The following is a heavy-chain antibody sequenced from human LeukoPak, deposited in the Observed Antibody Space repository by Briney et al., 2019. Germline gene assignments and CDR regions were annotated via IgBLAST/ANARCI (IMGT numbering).Heavy chain of an antibody. J-gene: IGHJ4*02. CDR3: ATDFRYSGYDSPFDY. Sequence: GGSLRLSCAASGFTFSSYAMHWVRQAPGKGLQWVAVISYDGSNKYYADSVKGRFTISRDNSKNTLYLQMNSLRAEDTAVYYCATDFRYSGYDSPFDYWGQGTLDTVSS. V-gene: IGHV3-30*04. CDR2: ISYDGSNK. D-gene: IGHD5-12*01. CDR1: GFTFSSYA.